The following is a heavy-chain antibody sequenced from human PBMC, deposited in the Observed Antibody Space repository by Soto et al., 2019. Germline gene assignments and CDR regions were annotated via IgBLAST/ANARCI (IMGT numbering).Heavy chain of an antibody. CDR3: AKVSRHGYGDSRLPYYYYGMDV. V-gene: IGHV3-30*18. Sequence: PGGSLRLSCAASGFTFSSYDIHWVRQAPGKGLEWVAVISYDGSNKYYADSVKGRFTISRDNSKNTLYLQMNSLRAEDTAVYYCAKVSRHGYGDSRLPYYYYGMDVWGQGTTVTVSS. D-gene: IGHD4-17*01. CDR2: ISYDGSNK. CDR1: GFTFSSYD. J-gene: IGHJ6*02.